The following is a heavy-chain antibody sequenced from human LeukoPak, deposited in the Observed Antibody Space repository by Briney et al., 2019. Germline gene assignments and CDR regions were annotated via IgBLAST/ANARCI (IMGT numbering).Heavy chain of an antibody. D-gene: IGHD3-10*01. Sequence: SETLSLTCAVSGDSISSGGYSSSWIRQTPGKGLEWIAYIHDSGSTYNNPSLKSRVTMSVDTSKNQFSLKLSSVTAADTAVYYCARGPGVGDYYYYYYMDVWGKGTTVTISS. CDR2: IHDSGST. CDR3: ARGPGVGDYYYYYYMDV. J-gene: IGHJ6*03. CDR1: GDSISSGGYS. V-gene: IGHV4-30-4*07.